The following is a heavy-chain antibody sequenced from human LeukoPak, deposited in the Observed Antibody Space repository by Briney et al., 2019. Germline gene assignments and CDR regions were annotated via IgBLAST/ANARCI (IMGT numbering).Heavy chain of an antibody. CDR1: GFTFSGSA. Sequence: GGSLRLSCAASGFTFSGSAMHWVRQASGKGLEWVGRIRSKANNYATAYAASVTGRFTISRDDSKNTAYLQMNSLKTEDTAVYYCTFGSGSSHWGQGTLVTVSS. CDR3: TFGSGSSH. J-gene: IGHJ1*01. V-gene: IGHV3-73*01. D-gene: IGHD3-10*01. CDR2: IRSKANNYAT.